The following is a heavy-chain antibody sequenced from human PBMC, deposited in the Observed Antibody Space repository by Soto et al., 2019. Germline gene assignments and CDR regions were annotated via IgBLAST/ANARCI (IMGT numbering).Heavy chain of an antibody. CDR1: GGSISSYY. V-gene: IGHV4-59*08. CDR3: ARHGDSSGWTYYYYGMDV. CDR2: IYYSGST. Sequence: QVQLQESGPGLVKPSETLSLTCTVSGGSISSYYWSWIRQPPGKGLEWIGYIYYSGSTKYNLSLKNRVTISVDTSKHPFSLKLRSVTAPDTAVYYCARHGDSSGWTYYYYGMDVWGQGTTVTVSS. D-gene: IGHD6-19*01. J-gene: IGHJ6*02.